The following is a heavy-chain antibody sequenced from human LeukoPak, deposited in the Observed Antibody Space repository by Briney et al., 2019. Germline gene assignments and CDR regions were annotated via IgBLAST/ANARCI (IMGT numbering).Heavy chain of an antibody. D-gene: IGHD3-10*01. CDR2: ISSSGNTI. V-gene: IGHV3-11*01. CDR3: ARGVRGSDSYYMDY. J-gene: IGHJ4*02. CDR1: GFTFSDQY. Sequence: GSLRLSCAASGFTFSDQYLSWIRQAPGKGLEWTSYISSSGNTIYYAHSVKGRFTISRDNAKNSLFLQMNSLRAEDTAVYYCARGVRGSDSYYMDYWGQGTLVTVSS.